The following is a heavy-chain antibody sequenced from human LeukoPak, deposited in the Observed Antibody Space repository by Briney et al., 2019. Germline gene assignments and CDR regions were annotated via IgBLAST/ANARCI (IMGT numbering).Heavy chain of an antibody. J-gene: IGHJ6*02. V-gene: IGHV3-9*01. CDR2: ISFNSART. CDR1: GFTFDDYG. Sequence: GRSLRLSCAASGFTFDDYGMHWVRQAPGKGLEWVSGISFNSARTIYADSVRGRFTVSRDNAKNYLYLQMNSLTADDTALYYCVKGACSGNCYYRLDVWGRGTTVSVSS. D-gene: IGHD2-21*01. CDR3: VKGACSGNCYYRLDV.